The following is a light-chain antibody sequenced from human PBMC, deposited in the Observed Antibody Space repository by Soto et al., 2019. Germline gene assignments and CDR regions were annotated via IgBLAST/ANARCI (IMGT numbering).Light chain of an antibody. J-gene: IGKJ1*01. CDR3: QQYDISLWT. CDR2: DAF. V-gene: IGKV3-20*01. Sequence: EIVLTQSPGTLSLSPGESATLSCRASRSLDSGQLAWYQQKVGRAPRLLIHDAFIRATGIPDRFSGSGSGTDFTLTIARLEPEDFAVYYCQQYDISLWTFGQGTKVDIK. CDR1: RSLDSGQ.